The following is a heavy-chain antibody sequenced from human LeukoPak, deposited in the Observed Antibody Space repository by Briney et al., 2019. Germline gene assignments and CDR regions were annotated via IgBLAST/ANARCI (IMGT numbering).Heavy chain of an antibody. Sequence: GGSLRLSCAASGFTFSSYEMNWVRQAPGKGLEWVSYISSSGSTIYYADSVKGRFTISRDNAKNSLYLQMNSLRAEDTAVYYCAGGYSYGGWDYWGQGTQVTVSS. V-gene: IGHV3-48*03. CDR1: GFTFSSYE. CDR2: ISSSGSTI. CDR3: AGGYSYGGWDY. J-gene: IGHJ4*02. D-gene: IGHD5-18*01.